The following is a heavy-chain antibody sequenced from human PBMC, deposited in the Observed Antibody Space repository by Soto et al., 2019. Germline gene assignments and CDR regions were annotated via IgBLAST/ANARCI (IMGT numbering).Heavy chain of an antibody. V-gene: IGHV1-18*01. J-gene: IGHJ5*02. D-gene: IGHD1-7*01. CDR3: ARDRRTTRSVRWFDP. Sequence: QVQLVQSGAEVKKPGASVKVSCKASGYTFTSYGISWVRQAPGQGLEWMGWISAYNGNTNYAQKLQGRVTMTTDTSTSTAHMELRSLRSDDTAVYYCARDRRTTRSVRWFDPWGQGTLVTVSS. CDR1: GYTFTSYG. CDR2: ISAYNGNT.